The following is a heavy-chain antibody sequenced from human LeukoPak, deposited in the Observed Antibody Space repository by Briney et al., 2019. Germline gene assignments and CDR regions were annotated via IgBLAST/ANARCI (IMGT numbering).Heavy chain of an antibody. V-gene: IGHV4-59*12. CDR3: ARWGYYYDSSGPSRGMDV. D-gene: IGHD3-22*01. CDR1: GGSISSYY. CDR2: IYYSGST. J-gene: IGHJ6*02. Sequence: SETLSLTCTVSGGSISSYYWSWIRQPPGKGLEWLGYIYYSGSTNYNPSLKSRVTISVDKSKNQFSLKLSSVTAADTAVYYCARWGYYYDSSGPSRGMDVWGQGTTVTVSS.